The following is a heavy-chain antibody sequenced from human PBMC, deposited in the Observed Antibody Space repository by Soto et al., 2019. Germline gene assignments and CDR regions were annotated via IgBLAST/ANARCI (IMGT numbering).Heavy chain of an antibody. Sequence: GGSLRLSCAASGFTFSSYSMNWVRQAPGKGLEWVSSISSSSSYIYYADSVKGRFTISRDNAKNSLYLQMNSLRAEDTAVYYCARVQELGYCGGGSCLDAFDIWGQGTMVTVSS. CDR2: ISSSSSYI. J-gene: IGHJ3*02. CDR1: GFTFSSYS. CDR3: ARVQELGYCGGGSCLDAFDI. V-gene: IGHV3-21*01. D-gene: IGHD2-15*01.